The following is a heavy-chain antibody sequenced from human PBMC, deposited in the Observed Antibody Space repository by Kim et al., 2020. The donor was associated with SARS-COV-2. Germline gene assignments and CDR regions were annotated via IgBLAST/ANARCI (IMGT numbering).Heavy chain of an antibody. CDR2: STK. CDR3: AKQTYGMDV. V-gene: IGHV3-30*02. Sequence: STKYYADSVKGRFTISRDNSKNTLSLQMNSLGVEDTAVYYCAKQTYGMDVWGQGTTVTVSS. J-gene: IGHJ6*02.